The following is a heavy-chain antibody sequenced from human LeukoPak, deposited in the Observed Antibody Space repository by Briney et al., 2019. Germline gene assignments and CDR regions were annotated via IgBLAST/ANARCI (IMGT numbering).Heavy chain of an antibody. D-gene: IGHD1-26*01. CDR1: GGTFSSYA. J-gene: IGHJ5*02. V-gene: IGHV1-69*05. Sequence: ASVKVSCKASGGTFSSYAMSWVRQAPGQGLEWMGGIIPIFGTANYAQKFQGRVTITTDESTSTAYMELSSLRSEDTAVYYCARDEALGIVGATAFGPWGQGTLVTVSS. CDR3: ARDEALGIVGATAFGP. CDR2: IIPIFGTA.